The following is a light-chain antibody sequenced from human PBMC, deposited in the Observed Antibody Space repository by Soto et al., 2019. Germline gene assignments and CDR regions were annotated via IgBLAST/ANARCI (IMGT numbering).Light chain of an antibody. V-gene: IGLV4-69*02. CDR2: LNSDGTH. J-gene: IGLJ2*01. CDR3: QTWGTGIHVV. Sequence: QLVLTQSPSASASLGASVKLTCTLSSGHSSYAIAWHQQQPEKGPRYLMKLNSDGTHSKGDGIPDRFSGSSSGAERYLTISSLQSEHEADYYCQTWGTGIHVVFGGGTQLTVL. CDR1: SGHSSYA.